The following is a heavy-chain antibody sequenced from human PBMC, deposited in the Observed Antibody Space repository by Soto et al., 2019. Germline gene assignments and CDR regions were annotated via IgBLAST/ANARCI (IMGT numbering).Heavy chain of an antibody. CDR1: GGTFNTYT. D-gene: IGHD3-16*02. Sequence: QVHLVQSGAELKQPGSSVTVSCKASGGTFNTYTFSWVRQVPGQGLEWMGSVLPILGSINYAPEFQGRLSISAEQSSTTVYMELSSLTSQDTATYYCGRIPRYSFPTSDPLDNWGQGTLGTDSS. CDR2: VLPILGSI. CDR3: GRIPRYSFPTSDPLDN. J-gene: IGHJ4*02. V-gene: IGHV1-69*08.